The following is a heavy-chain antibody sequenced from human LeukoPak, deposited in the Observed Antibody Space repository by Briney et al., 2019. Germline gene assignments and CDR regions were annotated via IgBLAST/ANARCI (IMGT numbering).Heavy chain of an antibody. CDR2: TYYRSKWYT. CDR3: ARDLGNTGWHTFDF. D-gene: IGHD6-19*01. V-gene: IGHV6-1*01. J-gene: IGHJ4*02. Sequence: SQTLSLTCAISGDSVSSINGAWNSIRQSPSRGLEWLARTYYRSKWYTDYAESIRGRITINPDTSKNHFSLQLTSVTPDDTAVYYCARDLGNTGWHTFDFWGQGTLVTVSS. CDR1: GDSVSSINGA.